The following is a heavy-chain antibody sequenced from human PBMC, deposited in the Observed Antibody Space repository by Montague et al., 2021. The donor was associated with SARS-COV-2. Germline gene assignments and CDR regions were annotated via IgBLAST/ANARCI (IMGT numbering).Heavy chain of an antibody. Sequence: SETLSLTCTVSGGSISSSSYYWGWIRQPPGKGLDWIGSIYYSGSTYYNPSLKSRVTISVDTSKNQFSLKLSSVTAADTAVYHCASPTYYYDSSGSDAFDIWGHGTMVTVSS. CDR1: GGSISSSSYY. D-gene: IGHD3-22*01. CDR3: ASPTYYYDSSGSDAFDI. V-gene: IGHV4-39*01. J-gene: IGHJ3*02. CDR2: IYYSGST.